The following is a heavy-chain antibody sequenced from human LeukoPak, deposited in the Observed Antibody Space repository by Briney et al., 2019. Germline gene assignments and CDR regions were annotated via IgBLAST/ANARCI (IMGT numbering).Heavy chain of an antibody. J-gene: IGHJ3*02. V-gene: IGHV4-59*01. CDR1: GGSMRSYF. Sequence: SETLSLTCTVSGGSMRSYFWSWIRQPPGKGLEWIGYIYYSGSTNYNPSLKSRVTISVDTSKNQFSLKLSSVTAADTAVYYCASARLGSGLEGAFDIWGQGTMVTVSS. CDR3: ASARLGSGLEGAFDI. CDR2: IYYSGST. D-gene: IGHD6-25*01.